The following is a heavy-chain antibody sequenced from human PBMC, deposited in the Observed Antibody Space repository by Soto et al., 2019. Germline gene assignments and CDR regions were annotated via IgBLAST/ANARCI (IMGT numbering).Heavy chain of an antibody. J-gene: IGHJ4*02. CDR1: GASIKSRNYF. V-gene: IGHV4-39*02. D-gene: IGHD2-15*01. CDR2: IHSSGGT. CDR3: GRLAEAATGHTDFAF. Sequence: QLQLQETGPGLVKPSETLSLTCTVSGASIKSRNYFWGWIRQPPGKGLEFVGSIHSSGGTYYNPSLKSRVTVSVDLSNRHFSLSLKSLTATDTAVYYCGRLAEAATGHTDFAFWGQGTLVTVSS.